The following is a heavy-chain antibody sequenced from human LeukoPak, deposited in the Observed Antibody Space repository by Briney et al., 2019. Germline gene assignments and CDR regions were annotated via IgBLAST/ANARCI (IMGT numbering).Heavy chain of an antibody. CDR3: ARANNRLRYFDWWDY. D-gene: IGHD3-9*01. V-gene: IGHV1-69*13. J-gene: IGHJ4*02. CDR1: GGTFSSYA. CDR2: IIPIFGTA. Sequence: SVKVSCKASGGTFSSYAISWVRQAPGQGLEWMGGIIPIFGTANYAQKFQGRVTITADEPTSTAYMELSSLRSEDTAVYYCARANNRLRYFDWWDYWGQGTLVTVSS.